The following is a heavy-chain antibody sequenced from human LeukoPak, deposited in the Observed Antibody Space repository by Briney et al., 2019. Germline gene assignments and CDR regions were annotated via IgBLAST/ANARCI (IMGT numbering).Heavy chain of an antibody. CDR3: ARTYCRGGSCHFDY. D-gene: IGHD2-15*01. Sequence: SETLSLTCTVSGGSISSYYWSWIRQPPGKGLEGIGYISYSGSTDSNPSLKGRVPISVDTSKNQISLKLSSVTAADTAVYYCARTYCRGGSCHFDYWGQGTLVTVSS. J-gene: IGHJ4*02. V-gene: IGHV4-59*08. CDR2: ISYSGST. CDR1: GGSISSYY.